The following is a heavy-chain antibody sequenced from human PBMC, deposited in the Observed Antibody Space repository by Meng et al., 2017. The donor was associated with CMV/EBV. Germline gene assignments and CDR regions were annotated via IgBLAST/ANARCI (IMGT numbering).Heavy chain of an antibody. D-gene: IGHD6-13*01. Sequence: GESLKISCAASGFTFSSYSMNWGRRAPGKGLEWVSSISSSSSYIYYADSVKGRFTISRDNAKNSLYLQMNSLKAEDTAVYYCARDRAAPGWFDPWGQGTLVTVSS. CDR3: ARDRAAPGWFDP. V-gene: IGHV3-21*01. CDR2: ISSSSSYI. J-gene: IGHJ5*02. CDR1: GFTFSSYS.